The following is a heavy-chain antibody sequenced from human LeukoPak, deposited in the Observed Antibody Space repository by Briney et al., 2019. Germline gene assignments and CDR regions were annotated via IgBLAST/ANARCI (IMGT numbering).Heavy chain of an antibody. CDR2: IYTSGST. CDR3: ARWAYCGGDCALDY. J-gene: IGHJ4*02. CDR1: GGSISSYY. V-gene: IGHV4-4*07. Sequence: SETLTLTCTVSGGSISSYYWSWIRQPAGKGLEWIGRIYTSGSTNYNPSLKSRVTMSVDTSKNQFSLKLSSVTAADTAVYYCARWAYCGGDCALDYWGQGTLVTVSS. D-gene: IGHD2-21*02.